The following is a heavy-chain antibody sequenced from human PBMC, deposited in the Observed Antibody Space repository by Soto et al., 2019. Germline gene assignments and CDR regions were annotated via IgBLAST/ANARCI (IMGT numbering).Heavy chain of an antibody. J-gene: IGHJ4*02. CDR1: GFSFTNFA. D-gene: IGHD2-21*02. Sequence: GGSLRLSCAASGFSFTNFAMSWVRQAPGKGLEWVAGIGASGDITWYADSVKGRLSISRDNSKNTLYLQLNSLRFEDTAVYYCAKGDSTDRGDDYFHYSGPGTLVTVST. CDR3: AKGDSTDRGDDYFHY. V-gene: IGHV3-23*01. CDR2: IGASGDIT.